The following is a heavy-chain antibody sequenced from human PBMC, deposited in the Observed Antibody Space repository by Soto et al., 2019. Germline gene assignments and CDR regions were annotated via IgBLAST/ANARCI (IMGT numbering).Heavy chain of an antibody. CDR2: VYSSGTT. CDR3: ARDIGSYAYGEGY. D-gene: IGHD3-10*01. Sequence: SETLSLTCSVSGGSINSYWWSWIRQPAGKGLEWIGRVYSSGTTDYNPSLNSRATLSVETSKNQFSLKLSSVTAADTAVYYCARDIGSYAYGEGYWGQGIQVTVSA. V-gene: IGHV4-4*07. J-gene: IGHJ4*02. CDR1: GGSINSYW.